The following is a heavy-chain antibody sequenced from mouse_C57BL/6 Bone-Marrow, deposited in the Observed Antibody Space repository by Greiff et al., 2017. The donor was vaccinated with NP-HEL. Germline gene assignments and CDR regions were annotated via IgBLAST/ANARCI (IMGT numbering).Heavy chain of an antibody. CDR3: TTSYYDYFDY. J-gene: IGHJ2*01. CDR2: IDPENGDT. Sequence: EVHLVESGAELVRPGASVKLSCTASGFNIKDDYMHWVKQRPEQGLEWIGWIDPENGDTEYASKFQGKATITADTSSNTAYLQLSSLTSEDTAVYYCTTSYYDYFDYWGQGTTLTVSS. CDR1: GFNIKDDY. V-gene: IGHV14-4*01. D-gene: IGHD2-4*01.